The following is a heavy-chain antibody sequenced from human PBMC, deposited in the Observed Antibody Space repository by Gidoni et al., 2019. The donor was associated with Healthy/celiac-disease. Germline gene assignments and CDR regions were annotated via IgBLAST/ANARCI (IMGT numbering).Heavy chain of an antibody. CDR2: ISGSGGST. V-gene: IGHV3-23*01. D-gene: IGHD4-17*01. Sequence: EVQLLESGGGLVQPGGSLGLSCAASGFPFSRYALSWARQGPGKGLEWVSAISGSGGSTYYADSVKGRFTISRDNSKNTLYLQMNSLRAEDTAVYYCAKDLGDYGDYVDAFDIWGQGTMVTVSS. CDR3: AKDLGDYGDYVDAFDI. J-gene: IGHJ3*02. CDR1: GFPFSRYA.